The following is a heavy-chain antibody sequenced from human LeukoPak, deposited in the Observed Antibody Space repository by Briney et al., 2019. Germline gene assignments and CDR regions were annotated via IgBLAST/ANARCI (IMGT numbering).Heavy chain of an antibody. D-gene: IGHD1-1*01. Sequence: ASVKVSCKASGYTFTSYGISWVRQAPGQGLEWMGWISAYNGNTNYAQKLQGRVTMTTDTSTSTAYMELRSLRSDDTAVYYCARDQTAYHYYYLAVWGKGTTVTVSS. CDR2: ISAYNGNT. CDR1: GYTFTSYG. CDR3: ARDQTAYHYYYLAV. V-gene: IGHV1-18*01. J-gene: IGHJ6*03.